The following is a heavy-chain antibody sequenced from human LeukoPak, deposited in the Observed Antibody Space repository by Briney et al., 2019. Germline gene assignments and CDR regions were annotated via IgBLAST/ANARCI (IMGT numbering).Heavy chain of an antibody. CDR3: VKGAVSGTHSFYLDY. Sequence: GGSLRLSCAASGFNFKIFGMHWVRQAPGKGLEWVAYIFDDGLNRYHSDSVNGRFIISRDNSKNMLYLQMNTLRADDTAVYFCVKGAVSGTHSFYLDYWGQGALVTVSA. CDR2: IFDDGLNR. CDR1: GFNFKIFG. V-gene: IGHV3-30*02. J-gene: IGHJ4*02. D-gene: IGHD6-19*01.